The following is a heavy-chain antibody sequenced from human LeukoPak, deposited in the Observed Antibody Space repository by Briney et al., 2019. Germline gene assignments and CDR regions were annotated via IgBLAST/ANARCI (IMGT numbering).Heavy chain of an antibody. CDR2: INHSGST. Sequence: PSETLSLTCAVYGGSFSGYYRSWIRQPPGKGLEWIGEINHSGSTNYNPSLKSRVTISLDTSKNQFSLKLTSVTAADTAVYYCARGIPKLQTYYDFWSGHPGWFDPWGQGTLVTVSS. J-gene: IGHJ5*02. D-gene: IGHD3-3*01. CDR3: ARGIPKLQTYYDFWSGHPGWFDP. V-gene: IGHV4-34*01. CDR1: GGSFSGYY.